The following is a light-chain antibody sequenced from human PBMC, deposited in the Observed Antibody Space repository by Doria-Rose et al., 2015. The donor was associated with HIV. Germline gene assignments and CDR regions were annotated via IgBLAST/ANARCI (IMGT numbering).Light chain of an antibody. CDR1: QSFSSTY. Sequence: TQSPGTLSLSPVERATLSCRASQSFSSTYLAWYQQKPGQAPSLFIYDGSTRTTVIPDRFSASRSMTDLTLTINRLEPEDFALYCCHQYGTPWTFGQGTKVEI. V-gene: IGKV3-20*01. J-gene: IGKJ1*01. CDR2: DGS. CDR3: HQYGTPWT.